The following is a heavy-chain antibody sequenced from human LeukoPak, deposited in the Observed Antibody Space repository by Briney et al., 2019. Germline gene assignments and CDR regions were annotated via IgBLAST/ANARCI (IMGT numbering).Heavy chain of an antibody. V-gene: IGHV3-7*01. J-gene: IGHJ6*04. D-gene: IGHD3-10*02. CDR3: AELGITMIGGV. Sequence: GGSLRLSCAASGFTFTTYWMSRVRQAPGKGLEWVANIKQDGNEKYYVDSVKGRFTISRDNAKNSLYLQMNSLRAEDTAVYYCAELGITMIGGVWGKGTTVTISS. CDR1: GFTFTTYW. CDR2: IKQDGNEK.